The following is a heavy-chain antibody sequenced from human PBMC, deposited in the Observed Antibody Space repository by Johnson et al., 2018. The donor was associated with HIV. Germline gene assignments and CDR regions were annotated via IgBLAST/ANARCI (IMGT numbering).Heavy chain of an antibody. CDR1: GFTFRDYH. Sequence: QVQLVESGGGLVKPGGSLRVSCAASGFTFRDYHMSWIRQAPGKGVEWLSYISGSGSIIYYADSVKARFTISRDDARNTLYLQMNSLRIEDTGLYYCAKDGDDGDGPDGTKGAFDIWGQGTMVTVSS. D-gene: IGHD5-24*01. J-gene: IGHJ3*02. V-gene: IGHV3-11*04. CDR2: ISGSGSII. CDR3: AKDGDDGDGPDGTKGAFDI.